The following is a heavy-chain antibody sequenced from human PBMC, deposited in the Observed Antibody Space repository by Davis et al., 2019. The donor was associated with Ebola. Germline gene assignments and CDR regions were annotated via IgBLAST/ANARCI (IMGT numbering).Heavy chain of an antibody. CDR1: GYTFTGYY. D-gene: IGHD6-19*01. CDR2: INPNSGGT. V-gene: IGHV1-2*02. Sequence: ASVKVSCKASGYTFTGYYMHWVRQAPGQGLEWMGWINPNSGGTNYAQKFQGRVTMTRDTSISTAYMELSRLRSDDTAVYYCARDVPQGIAVAGNFDYWGQGTLVTVSS. J-gene: IGHJ4*02. CDR3: ARDVPQGIAVAGNFDY.